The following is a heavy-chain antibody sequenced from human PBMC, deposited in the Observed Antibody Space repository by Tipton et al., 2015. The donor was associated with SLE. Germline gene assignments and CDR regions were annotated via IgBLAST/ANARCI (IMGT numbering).Heavy chain of an antibody. Sequence: TLSLTCAVYGGSISSSSSYYWAWIRQPPGKGVEWIGEINHRGSTNYNPSLKSRVTISVDTSKNQLSLKLSSVTAADTAVYYCARDYASRPNWFDPWGQGTLVTVSS. CDR3: ARDYASRPNWFDP. V-gene: IGHV4-39*07. J-gene: IGHJ5*02. CDR2: INHRGST. CDR1: GGSISSSSSYY. D-gene: IGHD3-16*01.